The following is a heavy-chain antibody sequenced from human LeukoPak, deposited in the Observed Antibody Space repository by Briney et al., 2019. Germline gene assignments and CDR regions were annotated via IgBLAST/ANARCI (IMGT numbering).Heavy chain of an antibody. V-gene: IGHV4-4*07. CDR1: GVSVSNFY. D-gene: IGHD3-10*01. CDR3: ARDLGGGDVSQGYHYYMDV. Sequence: SETLSLTCNVSGVSVSNFYWSWIRQPAGKGLEWIGRIYTSGTTNYNPSLKSRVTMSADTSKNQLSLKLSSVTAADTAIYYCARDLGGGDVSQGYHYYMDVWGKGTTVTVSS. CDR2: IYTSGTT. J-gene: IGHJ6*03.